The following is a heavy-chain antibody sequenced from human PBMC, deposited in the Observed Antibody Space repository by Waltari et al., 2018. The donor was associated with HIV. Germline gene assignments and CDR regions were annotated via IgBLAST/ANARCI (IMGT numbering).Heavy chain of an antibody. V-gene: IGHV3-30*18. Sequence: QVQLVESGVGVVAPGRSLGLSCAASGFPFSSYGMHWVRQAPGKWLEWVAVISYDGSNKYYADAVKGRFTISRDNSKNTLDLQMNSLRAEDTAVYYCAKDKGGVTYIFDYWGQGTLVTVSS. J-gene: IGHJ4*02. CDR2: ISYDGSNK. CDR3: AKDKGGVTYIFDY. CDR1: GFPFSSYG. D-gene: IGHD1-1*01.